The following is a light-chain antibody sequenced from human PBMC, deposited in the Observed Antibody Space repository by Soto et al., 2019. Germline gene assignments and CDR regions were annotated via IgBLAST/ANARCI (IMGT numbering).Light chain of an antibody. Sequence: DIQMTQSPSSLSASVGDRVTITCQSSQDISNYLNWYQQKPGKAPKLLIYDASHLETGVPTRFSGSGAGTDFTFTISSLQHEGIATYYCQQYDNLPLTFGGGTKVEIK. CDR1: QDISNY. CDR3: QQYDNLPLT. V-gene: IGKV1-33*01. J-gene: IGKJ4*02. CDR2: DAS.